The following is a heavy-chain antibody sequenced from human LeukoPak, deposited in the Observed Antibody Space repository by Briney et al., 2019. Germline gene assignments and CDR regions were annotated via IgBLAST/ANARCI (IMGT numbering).Heavy chain of an antibody. J-gene: IGHJ3*02. CDR1: GFTVSSNY. Sequence: GGSLRLSCAASGFTVSSNYMSWVRQAPGKGLEWVSVIYSGGSTYYADSVKGRFTISRDNSKNTLYLQMNSLRAEDTAVYYCAKTVILRYFDWWDDAFDIWAKGQWSPSLQ. V-gene: IGHV3-53*01. CDR3: AKTVILRYFDWWDDAFDI. CDR2: IYSGGST. D-gene: IGHD3-9*01.